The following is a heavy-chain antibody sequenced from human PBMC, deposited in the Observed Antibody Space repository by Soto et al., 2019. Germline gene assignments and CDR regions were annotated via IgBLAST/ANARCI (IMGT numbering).Heavy chain of an antibody. CDR3: ARIGGLYVWFDP. J-gene: IGHJ5*02. Sequence: QVTLKESGPVLGKPTETLTLTCTVSGFSLSNARLGGSWIRQPQGKALEWLAHIFSNDEKSYSTSLTSRLTSSKDTSKSQVVLTMTNMDPVDTATYYCARIGGLYVWFDPWGQGTLVTVSS. CDR1: GFSLSNARLG. CDR2: IFSNDEK. D-gene: IGHD6-19*01. V-gene: IGHV2-26*01.